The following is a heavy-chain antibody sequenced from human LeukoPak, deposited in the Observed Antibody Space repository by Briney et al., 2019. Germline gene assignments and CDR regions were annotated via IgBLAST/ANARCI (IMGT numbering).Heavy chain of an antibody. V-gene: IGHV4-59*01. D-gene: IGHD2-15*01. CDR3: VREDAATKIDC. CDR2: IYYSGST. Sequence: PSETLSLTCTVSGGSISSYYWSWIRQPPGKGLDWIGYIYYSGSTNYNPSLKSRVPISVATSKNQFSLKLSSVTAADTAVYYCVREDAATKIDCWGQGTLVTVSS. J-gene: IGHJ4*02. CDR1: GGSISSYY.